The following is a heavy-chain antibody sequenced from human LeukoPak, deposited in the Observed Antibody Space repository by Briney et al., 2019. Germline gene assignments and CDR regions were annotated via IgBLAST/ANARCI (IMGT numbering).Heavy chain of an antibody. Sequence: SQTLSLTCTASGGSISSGSYYWSWIRQPAGKGLEWIGRIYTSGSTNYNPSLKSRVTISVDTSKNQFSLKLSSVTAADTAVYYCAGTDILTGYQQFDPWGQGTLVTVSS. D-gene: IGHD3-9*01. J-gene: IGHJ5*02. V-gene: IGHV4-61*02. CDR2: IYTSGST. CDR1: GGSISSGSYY. CDR3: AGTDILTGYQQFDP.